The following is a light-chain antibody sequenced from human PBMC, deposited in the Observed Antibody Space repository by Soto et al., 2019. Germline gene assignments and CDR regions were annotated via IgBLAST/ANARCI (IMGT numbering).Light chain of an antibody. CDR3: QQYNNWPPIT. Sequence: EIMMTQSPATLSVSPGERATLSCRASQSVSNNLAWYQQKPGQAPRLLIYYASTRATGIPVRFSGSGSGTEFTLPISSLQSEHFALYSCQQYNNWPPITFGQGTRLEIK. V-gene: IGKV3-15*01. CDR2: YAS. J-gene: IGKJ5*01. CDR1: QSVSNN.